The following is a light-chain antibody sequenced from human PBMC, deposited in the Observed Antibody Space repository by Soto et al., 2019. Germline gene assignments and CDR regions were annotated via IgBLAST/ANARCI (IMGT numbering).Light chain of an antibody. V-gene: IGKV3-15*01. Sequence: ERVMTQSPATLSVSPGGRATLSCRASQFVSSNLAWYQQKPGQAPRLLIYGTSTRATGVPDRFSGSGSGTDFTITISSLQAADCAVYHCQHYNNWPITFGQGTRLEIK. J-gene: IGKJ5*01. CDR2: GTS. CDR3: QHYNNWPIT. CDR1: QFVSSN.